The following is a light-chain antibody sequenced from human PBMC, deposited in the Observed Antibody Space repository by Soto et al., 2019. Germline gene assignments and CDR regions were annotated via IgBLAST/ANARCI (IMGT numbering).Light chain of an antibody. CDR1: RGISSY. CDR3: QQLNSYHPT. V-gene: IGKV1-9*01. J-gene: IGKJ5*01. Sequence: IQLTHSPSFLSSSVLDRVTITCRASRGISSYLAWYQQKPGKAPKLLIYAASTLQTGVPSRFSGSGSGTEFTLTIISLQPEDFATYYYQQLNSYHPTFGQGTRLEIK. CDR2: AAS.